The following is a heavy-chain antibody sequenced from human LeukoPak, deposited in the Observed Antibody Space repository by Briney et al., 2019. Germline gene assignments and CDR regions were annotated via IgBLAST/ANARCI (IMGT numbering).Heavy chain of an antibody. CDR2: ISVSGTTV. V-gene: IGHV3-11*04. CDR1: GFTFTDYY. J-gene: IGHJ6*02. CDR3: ARDPPSRGYSYGDGMDV. Sequence: GGSLRLSRATSGFTFTDYYMSWIRQAPGKGLEWVSYISVSGTTVYYADSVKGRFTLSRDNAKNSLYLQMNSLRAEDTAVYFCARDPPSRGYSYGDGMDVWGQGTTVTVSS. D-gene: IGHD5-18*01.